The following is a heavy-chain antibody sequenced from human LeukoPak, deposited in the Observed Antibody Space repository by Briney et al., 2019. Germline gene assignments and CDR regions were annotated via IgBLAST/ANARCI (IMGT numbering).Heavy chain of an antibody. Sequence: SETLSLTRTVSGASISSYYWSWIRQPPGKGLEWIGYMYYSGSTNYNPSLKSRVTISIDTSKNQFSLNLTSVTAADTAVYYCASRPKGGATYFDYWGQGTLVTVSS. CDR1: GASISSYY. CDR3: ASRPKGGATYFDY. CDR2: MYYSGST. J-gene: IGHJ4*02. V-gene: IGHV4-59*01. D-gene: IGHD1-26*01.